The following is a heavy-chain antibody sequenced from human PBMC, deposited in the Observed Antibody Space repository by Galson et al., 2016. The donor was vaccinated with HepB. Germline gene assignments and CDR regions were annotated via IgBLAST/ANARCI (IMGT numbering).Heavy chain of an antibody. D-gene: IGHD3-10*01. CDR1: GFTFNSHA. CDR2: IAHDATIK. Sequence: SLRLSCAASGFTFNSHAMHWVRQAPGKGLEWVAVIAHDATIKDYADYVEGRFTISRDNSKNTLYLEMHSLRDEDMAVYYCARDPTIGAPDWFDAWGQGTLVTVAS. CDR3: ARDPTIGAPDWFDA. J-gene: IGHJ5*02. V-gene: IGHV3-30*04.